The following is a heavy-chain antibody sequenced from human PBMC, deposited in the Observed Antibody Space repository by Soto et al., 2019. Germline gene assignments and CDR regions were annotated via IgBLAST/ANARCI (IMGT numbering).Heavy chain of an antibody. D-gene: IGHD3-10*01. CDR1: GFTFGHFA. CDR2: ISGGDDSK. J-gene: IGHJ4*02. Sequence: EVPLLESGGGLVQPGGSLRLSCAASGFTFGHFAMTWVRQAPGKGLEWVSTISGGDDSKYYADSVKGRFTISRDNSKKTLYLQMNSLRAEDTAVYYCAKKYHYGSGTYLYYFDYWGQGTLVTVSS. CDR3: AKKYHYGSGTYLYYFDY. V-gene: IGHV3-23*01.